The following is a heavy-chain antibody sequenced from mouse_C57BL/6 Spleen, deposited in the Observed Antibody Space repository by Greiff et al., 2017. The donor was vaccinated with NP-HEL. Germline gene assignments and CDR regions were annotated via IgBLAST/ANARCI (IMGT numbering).Heavy chain of an antibody. CDR2: ISSGGSYT. Sequence: EVQVVESGGDLVKPGGSLKLSCAASGFTFSSYGMSWVRQTPDKRLEWVATISSGGSYTYYPDSVKGRFTISRDNAKNNLYLQMSSRKSEDTAMYDCARPEGIWYYFDYWGQGTTLTVSS. CDR1: GFTFSSYG. CDR3: ARPEGIWYYFDY. V-gene: IGHV5-6*01. J-gene: IGHJ2*01. D-gene: IGHD1-1*02.